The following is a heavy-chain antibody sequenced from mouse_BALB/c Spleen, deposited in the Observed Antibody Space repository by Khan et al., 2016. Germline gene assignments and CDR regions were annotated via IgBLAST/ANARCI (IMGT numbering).Heavy chain of an antibody. Sequence: QVQLKESGAELVRPGSSVKISCKASGYAFSRYWMNWVKQRPGQGLEWIGQIYLGDGDTNYNGKFKGKATLTADKSSSTAYMQLSSLTTEDSAVYFCSKLTGTREAMDYWGQGTSVTVSS. V-gene: IGHV1-80*01. CDR2: IYLGDGDT. J-gene: IGHJ4*01. CDR1: GYAFSRYW. CDR3: SKLTGTREAMDY. D-gene: IGHD4-1*01.